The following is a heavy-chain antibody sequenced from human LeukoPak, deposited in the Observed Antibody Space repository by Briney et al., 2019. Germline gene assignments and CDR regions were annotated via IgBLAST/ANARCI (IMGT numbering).Heavy chain of an antibody. CDR2: MSYDGSNK. CDR1: GFTFSSYA. J-gene: IGHJ5*02. V-gene: IGHV3-30-3*01. D-gene: IGHD6-13*01. Sequence: GGSLRLSCAASGFTFSSYAMHWVRQAPGKGLEWVAVMSYDGSNKYYADSVKGRFTISRDNSKNTLYLQMNSLRAEDTAVYYCAREYLRVQLVSPYNWFDPWGQGTLVTVSS. CDR3: AREYLRVQLVSPYNWFDP.